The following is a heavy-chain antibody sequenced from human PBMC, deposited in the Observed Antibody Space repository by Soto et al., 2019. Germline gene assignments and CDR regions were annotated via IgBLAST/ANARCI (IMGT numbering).Heavy chain of an antibody. CDR3: ARMRDDSTSWYGAFDI. J-gene: IGHJ3*02. D-gene: IGHD6-13*01. CDR1: GFSLSNGRMG. CDR2: IFSNDEK. Sequence: SGPTLVNPTETLTLTCTVSGFSLSNGRMGVSWIRQPPGKALEWLAHIFSNDEKSYSTSLKSRLTISKDTSKSQVVLTMTNMDPVDTATYYCARMRDDSTSWYGAFDIWGQGTMVTVSS. V-gene: IGHV2-26*01.